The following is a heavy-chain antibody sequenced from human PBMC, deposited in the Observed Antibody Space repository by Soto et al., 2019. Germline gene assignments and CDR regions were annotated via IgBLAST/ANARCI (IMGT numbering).Heavy chain of an antibody. V-gene: IGHV3-48*01. CDR1: GFTFSSYS. D-gene: IGHD2-2*01. CDR2: ISSSSSTI. CDR3: ARPVKGYCSSTSCCYFDY. Sequence: GGSLRLSCAASGFTFSSYSMNWVRQAPGKGLEWVSYISSSSSTIYYADSVKGRFTISRDNAKNSLYLQMNSLRAEDTAVYYCARPVKGYCSSTSCCYFDYWGQGTLVTVSS. J-gene: IGHJ4*02.